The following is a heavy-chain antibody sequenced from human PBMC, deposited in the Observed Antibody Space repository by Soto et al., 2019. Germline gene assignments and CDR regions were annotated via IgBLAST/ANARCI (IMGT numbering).Heavy chain of an antibody. D-gene: IGHD2-2*01. V-gene: IGHV3-74*01. J-gene: IGHJ4*02. CDR2: INSDGTRT. CDR3: AKVAGDCSSTSRYESFDY. CDR1: GFTFSNYW. Sequence: GSLRLSCAASGFTFSNYWMHWVRQAPGKGLVWVSRINSDGTRTNYADSVKGRFTISRDNAKNTLYLQMNSLRAEDTAVYYCAKVAGDCSSTSRYESFDYWGQGTLVTGSS.